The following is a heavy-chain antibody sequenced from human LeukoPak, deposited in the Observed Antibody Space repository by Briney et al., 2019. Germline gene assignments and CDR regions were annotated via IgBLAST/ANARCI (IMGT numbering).Heavy chain of an antibody. V-gene: IGHV4-34*01. CDR1: GGSFSGYY. CDR2: IYRSGST. Sequence: SETLSLTCAVYGGSFSGYYWSWIRQPPGKGLEWIGSIYRSGSTNYNPSLKSRVTISVDTSKNQFSLKLSSVTAADTAVYYCAGFNLAAAGINWFDPWGQGTLVTVSS. CDR3: AGFNLAAAGINWFDP. J-gene: IGHJ5*02. D-gene: IGHD6-13*01.